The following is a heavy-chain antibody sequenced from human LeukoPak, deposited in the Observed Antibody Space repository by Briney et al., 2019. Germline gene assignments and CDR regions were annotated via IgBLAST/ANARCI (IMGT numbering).Heavy chain of an antibody. J-gene: IGHJ3*02. V-gene: IGHV3-48*04. CDR3: ARLGDLDAFDI. Sequence: PGGSLRLSCAASGFTFSSYAMHWVRQAPGKGLEWVSYISSSGSTIYYADSVRGRFTISRDNAKNSLYLQMNSLRAEDTAVYYCARLGDLDAFDIWGQGTMVTVSS. CDR2: ISSSGSTI. CDR1: GFTFSSYA. D-gene: IGHD3-16*01.